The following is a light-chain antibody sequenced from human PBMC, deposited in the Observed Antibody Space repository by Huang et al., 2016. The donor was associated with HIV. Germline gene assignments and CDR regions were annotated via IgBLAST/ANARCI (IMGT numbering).Light chain of an antibody. CDR2: SAS. CDR1: QNINTY. CDR3: QQGYSAFIT. J-gene: IGKJ5*01. Sequence: DILLTQSPSSLSASVGDRVTITCQASQNINTYLNWYQQKPGKAPNLFIHSASALQTGVPSRFSGSGSATDFPLTVNSLQPEDSATYDCQQGYSAFITFGQGTRL. V-gene: IGKV1-39*01.